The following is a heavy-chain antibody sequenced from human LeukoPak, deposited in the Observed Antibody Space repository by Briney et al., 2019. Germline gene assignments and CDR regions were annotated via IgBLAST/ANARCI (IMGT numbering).Heavy chain of an antibody. V-gene: IGHV3-23*01. Sequence: GGSLRLSCAASGFTFSSYVMSWVRQAPGKGLEWVSAISGSGGSTYYADSVKGRFTISRDNSKNTLYLQMNSLRAEDTAVYYCAKDIREIVVVTTFDYWGQGTLVTVSS. D-gene: IGHD3-22*01. CDR2: ISGSGGST. CDR1: GFTFSSYV. CDR3: AKDIREIVVVTTFDY. J-gene: IGHJ4*02.